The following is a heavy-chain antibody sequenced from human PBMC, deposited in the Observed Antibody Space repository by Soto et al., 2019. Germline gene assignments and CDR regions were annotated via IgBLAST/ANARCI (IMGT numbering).Heavy chain of an antibody. CDR1: GGSISSGDYY. CDR2: IYYSGST. D-gene: IGHD2-2*01. Sequence: SETLSLTCTVSGGSISSGDYYWSWIRQPPGKGLEWIGYIYYSGSTNYNPSLKSRVTISVDTSKNQFSLKLSSVTAADTAVYYCARGDCSSTSCYAGGYYYYMDVWGKGTTVTVSS. CDR3: ARGDCSSTSCYAGGYYYYMDV. J-gene: IGHJ6*03. V-gene: IGHV4-61*08.